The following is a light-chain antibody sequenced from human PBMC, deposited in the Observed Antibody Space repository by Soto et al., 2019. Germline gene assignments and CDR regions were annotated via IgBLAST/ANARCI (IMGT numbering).Light chain of an antibody. J-gene: IGLJ2*01. V-gene: IGLV2-14*01. CDR3: SSYTSSSTPVV. Sequence: QSVLTQPASVSGSPGQSITISCTGTSSYVGGYNYVSWYQQHPGKAPKLMIYDVSNRPSGVSNRFSGPKSGNTASLTISGLQAEDEADYHCSSYTSSSTPVVFGGGTKLTLL. CDR1: SSYVGGYNY. CDR2: DVS.